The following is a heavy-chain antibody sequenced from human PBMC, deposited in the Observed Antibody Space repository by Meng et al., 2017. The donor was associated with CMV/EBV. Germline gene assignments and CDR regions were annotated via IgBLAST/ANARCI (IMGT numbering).Heavy chain of an antibody. D-gene: IGHD3-16*01. CDR2: ISSSGSTI. J-gene: IGHJ4*02. Sequence: GESLKISCAASGFTFSSYEMNWVRQAPGKGLEWVSYISSSGSTIYYADSVKGRFTISRDNAKNSLYLQMNSLRAEDTAVYYCASNRGAWGLLGFDYWGQGTLVTVSS. V-gene: IGHV3-48*03. CDR1: GFTFSSYE. CDR3: ASNRGAWGLLGFDY.